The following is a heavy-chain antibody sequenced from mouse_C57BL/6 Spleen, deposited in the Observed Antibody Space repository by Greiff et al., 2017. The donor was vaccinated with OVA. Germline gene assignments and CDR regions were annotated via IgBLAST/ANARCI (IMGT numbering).Heavy chain of an antibody. CDR3: ARSYYGSSLGYFDV. CDR2: IYPGSGST. Sequence: QVQLQQPGAELVKPGASVKMSCKASGYTFTSYWITWVKQRPGQGLEWIGDIYPGSGSTNYNEQFKSKATLTVDTSSSTAYMQLSSLTSEDSAVYYCARSYYGSSLGYFDVWGTGTTVTVSS. V-gene: IGHV1-55*01. D-gene: IGHD1-1*01. J-gene: IGHJ1*03. CDR1: GYTFTSYW.